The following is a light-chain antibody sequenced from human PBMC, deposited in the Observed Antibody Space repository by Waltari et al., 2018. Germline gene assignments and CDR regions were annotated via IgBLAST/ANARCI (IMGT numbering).Light chain of an antibody. CDR2: GAS. Sequence: DIQMTQSPSSLSAPVGGRVTVTCRASQSIATLLNWYQHKPGTAPKLLFFGASSLHLVVPGRFSGSGSVTDFTLTITSLLPDDFATYYCQQSYSPPYTFGRGTKLEIK. J-gene: IGKJ2*01. CDR3: QQSYSPPYT. CDR1: QSIATL. V-gene: IGKV1-39*01.